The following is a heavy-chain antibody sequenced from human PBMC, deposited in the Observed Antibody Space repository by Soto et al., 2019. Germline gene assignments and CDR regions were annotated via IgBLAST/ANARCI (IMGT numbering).Heavy chain of an antibody. CDR3: ARAGGEWELLR. Sequence: SQSLSLTCAISVDSVSSNSAACNFIRQSPSRGLEWLGRTYYRSKWYNDYVVSVKSRITINPDTSKNQFSLQLNSVTPEDTTVYYCARAGGEWELLRWGQGTLVTVSS. CDR2: TYYRSKWYN. D-gene: IGHD1-26*01. V-gene: IGHV6-1*01. J-gene: IGHJ4*02. CDR1: VDSVSSNSAA.